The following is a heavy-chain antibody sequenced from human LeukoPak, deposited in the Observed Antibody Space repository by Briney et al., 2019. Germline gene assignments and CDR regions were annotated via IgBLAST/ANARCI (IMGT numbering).Heavy chain of an antibody. V-gene: IGHV3-73*01. CDR3: TRLAGDEYFDISRGPD. D-gene: IGHD3-9*01. CDR1: GFTFRGSA. J-gene: IGHJ4*02. Sequence: GGSLKLSCAASGFTFRGSAMHWVRQASGQGLEWVGRIRSKANSYATAYAASVKGRFTISRDDSKNTAFLQMNSLKSEDTAVYYCTRLAGDEYFDISRGPDWGQGTLVTVSS. CDR2: IRSKANSYAT.